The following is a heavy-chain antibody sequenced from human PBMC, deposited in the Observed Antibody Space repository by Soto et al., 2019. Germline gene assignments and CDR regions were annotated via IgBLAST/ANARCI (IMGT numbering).Heavy chain of an antibody. Sequence: GESLKISCKAFGYNFINSWIGWVRQMPGKGLEWMAIIYPSDSDTRYSPSFQGQVTISADKSISTAYLKWSSLKASDTAMYYCARMMAASGTGFDYWGQGTLVTVSS. CDR2: IYPSDSDT. D-gene: IGHD6-25*01. V-gene: IGHV5-51*01. CDR3: ARMMAASGTGFDY. J-gene: IGHJ4*02. CDR1: GYNFINSW.